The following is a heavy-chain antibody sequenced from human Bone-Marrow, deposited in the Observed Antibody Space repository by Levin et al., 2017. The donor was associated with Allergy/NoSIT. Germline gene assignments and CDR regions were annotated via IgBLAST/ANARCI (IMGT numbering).Heavy chain of an antibody. J-gene: IGHJ4*02. Sequence: SCAASGFTFDDYAMHWVRQAPGKGLEWVSGISWNSGSIGYADSVKGRFTISRDNAKNSLYLQMNSLRAEDTALYYCAKDLGGTILGVAPLWYWGQGTLVTVSS. V-gene: IGHV3-9*01. CDR2: ISWNSGSI. D-gene: IGHD3-3*01. CDR3: AKDLGGTILGVAPLWY. CDR1: GFTFDDYA.